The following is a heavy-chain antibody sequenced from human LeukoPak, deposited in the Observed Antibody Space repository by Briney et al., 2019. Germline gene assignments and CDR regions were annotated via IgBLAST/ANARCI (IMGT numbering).Heavy chain of an antibody. CDR3: AKSPRGVWGAFDI. CDR2: IRSKTDGETT. J-gene: IGHJ3*02. V-gene: IGHV3-15*01. D-gene: IGHD1-26*01. Sequence: PGGSLRLSCAASGFSFRDAGMSWVRQAPGKGLEWVGRIRSKTDGETTDYAAPVKGRFTISRDDSKSTLYLQMNSLRAEDTAVYYCAKSPRGVWGAFDIWGQGTMVTVSS. CDR1: GFSFRDAG.